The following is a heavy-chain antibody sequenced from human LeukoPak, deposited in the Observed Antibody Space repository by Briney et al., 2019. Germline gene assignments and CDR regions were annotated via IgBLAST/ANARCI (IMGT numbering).Heavy chain of an antibody. D-gene: IGHD3-22*01. J-gene: IGHJ4*02. V-gene: IGHV4-61*05. Sequence: SETLSLTCTVSGGSINISNYYWGWIRQPPGKGLEWIGYIYYSGSTNYNPSLKSRVTISVDTSKNQFSLKLSSVTAADTAVYYCARGVNWNYFDYWGQGTLVTVSS. CDR2: IYYSGST. CDR3: ARGVNWNYFDY. CDR1: GGSINISNYY.